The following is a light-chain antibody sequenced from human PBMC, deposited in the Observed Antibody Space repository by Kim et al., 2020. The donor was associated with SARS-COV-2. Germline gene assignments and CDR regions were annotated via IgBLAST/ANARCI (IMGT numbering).Light chain of an antibody. CDR1: QSVSSSY. Sequence: DIVLTQSPGTLSLSPGERATLSCRASQSVSSSYLAWYQQKPGEAPRLLIYAISSRATGIPDRFSGSGSGTDFTLTISRLEPEDFAVYYYQQYGSSHYTFGQGTKLEI. CDR2: AIS. CDR3: QQYGSSHYT. J-gene: IGKJ2*01. V-gene: IGKV3-20*01.